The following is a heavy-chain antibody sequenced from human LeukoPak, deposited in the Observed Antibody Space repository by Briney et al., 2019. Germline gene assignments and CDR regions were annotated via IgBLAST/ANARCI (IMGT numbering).Heavy chain of an antibody. V-gene: IGHV4-31*03. J-gene: IGHJ6*03. CDR2: IYNSGST. CDR1: GGSISSDNYF. CDR3: TRVAVTNYYYYDMDV. Sequence: SETLSLTCTVSGGSISSDNYFWSWIRQLPGEGLEWIGYIYNSGSTYYNPSLQSRVTISVDTSKDQFSLKLSSVTAADTAVYYCTRVAVTNYYYYDMDVWGKGTTVTVSS.